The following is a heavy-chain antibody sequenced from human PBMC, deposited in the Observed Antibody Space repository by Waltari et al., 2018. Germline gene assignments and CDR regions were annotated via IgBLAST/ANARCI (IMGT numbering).Heavy chain of an antibody. Sequence: EVQLVQSGAEVKKPGESLKISCKGSGYSFSRYWIGWVRQMPGKGLEWMGVIYPGDSETKSSPAFQGQVTCSADKAINTAYLHWNSLKDSDSAMYYCARQDVAVVVDVLDAFNIWGQGTKVTVSS. V-gene: IGHV5-51*01. CDR3: ARQDVAVVVDVLDAFNI. J-gene: IGHJ3*02. CDR2: IYPGDSET. D-gene: IGHD2-15*01. CDR1: GYSFSRYW.